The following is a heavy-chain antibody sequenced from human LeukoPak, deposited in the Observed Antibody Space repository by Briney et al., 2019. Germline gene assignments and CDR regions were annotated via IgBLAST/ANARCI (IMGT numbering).Heavy chain of an antibody. CDR2: IWYDGSNI. J-gene: IGHJ4*02. V-gene: IGHV3-33*01. Sequence: GGSLRLSCAASGFTFSTYDMHWVRQAPGKGLEWVAVIWYDGSNINYGDSVKGRFAISRDNSRNTLYLQMNSLRAGDTALYYCAREPTTLNGYSVSRRHHYFDHWGQGALVIVSS. D-gene: IGHD5-24*01. CDR3: AREPTTLNGYSVSRRHHYFDH. CDR1: GFTFSTYD.